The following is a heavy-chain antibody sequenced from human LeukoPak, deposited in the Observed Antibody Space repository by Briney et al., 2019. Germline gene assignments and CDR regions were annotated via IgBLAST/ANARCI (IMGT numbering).Heavy chain of an antibody. CDR1: GLTFSSYA. V-gene: IGHV3-30*04. D-gene: IGHD3-10*01. Sequence: GGSLRLSCAASGLTFSSYAMYWVRQAPDKGLEWVAVISYDGSNKYYADSVKGRFTISRDNSKNTLYLQMNSLRAEDTAVYYCAKDRITMVWGVIIPIWGQGTLVTVSS. CDR3: AKDRITMVWGVIIPI. CDR2: ISYDGSNK. J-gene: IGHJ4*02.